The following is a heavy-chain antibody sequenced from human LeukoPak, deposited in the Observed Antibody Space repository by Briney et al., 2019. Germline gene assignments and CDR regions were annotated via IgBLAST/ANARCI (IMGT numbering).Heavy chain of an antibody. J-gene: IGHJ4*02. Sequence: GGSLRLSCAASGFTFSSYAMSWVRQAPGKGLEWVSAISGSGGSTYYADSVKGRFTISRDNSKNTLYLQMNSLRAEDTAVYYCAKDPTLDYDKSPEYYFDYWGQGTLVTVSS. CDR1: GFTFSSYA. D-gene: IGHD3-16*01. CDR2: ISGSGGST. V-gene: IGHV3-23*01. CDR3: AKDPTLDYDKSPEYYFDY.